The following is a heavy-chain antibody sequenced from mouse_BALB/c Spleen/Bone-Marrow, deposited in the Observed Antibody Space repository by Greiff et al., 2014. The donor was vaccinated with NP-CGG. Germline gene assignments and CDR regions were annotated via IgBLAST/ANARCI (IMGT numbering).Heavy chain of an antibody. Sequence: EVQLVESGPSLVKPSQTLSLSCSVTGDSITSGYWNWIRKFPGNKLEYMGYISYSGSTYSNPSLKSLISITRDTSKNQYYLQLNSVTTEDTATYYCSRFGYDYALDYWGQGTSVTVSS. CDR3: SRFGYDYALDY. J-gene: IGHJ4*01. CDR1: GDSITSGY. V-gene: IGHV3-8*02. CDR2: ISYSGST. D-gene: IGHD2-2*01.